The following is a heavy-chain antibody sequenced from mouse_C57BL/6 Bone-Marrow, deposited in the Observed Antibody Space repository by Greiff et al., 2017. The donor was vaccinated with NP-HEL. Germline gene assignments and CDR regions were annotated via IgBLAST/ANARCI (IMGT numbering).Heavy chain of an antibody. V-gene: IGHV1-81*01. CDR1: GYTFTSYG. CDR2: IYPRSGNT. D-gene: IGHD1-1*02. J-gene: IGHJ2*01. Sequence: QVQLKESGAELARPGASVKLSCKASGYTFTSYGISWVKQRTGQGLEWIGEIYPRSGNTYYNEKFKGKATLTADKSSSTAYMELRSLTSEDSAIYYCASGGRYYFDYWGQGTTLTVSS. CDR3: ASGGRYYFDY.